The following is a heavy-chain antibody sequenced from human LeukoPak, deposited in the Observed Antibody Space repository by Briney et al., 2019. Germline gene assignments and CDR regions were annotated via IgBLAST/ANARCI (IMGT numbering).Heavy chain of an antibody. CDR2: IKQDGSEK. D-gene: IGHD3-16*01. Sequence: GGSLRLSCEVSGFTLSTYWMNWVRQAPGKGLEWVAYIKQDGSEKYYVDSVKGRFTISRDNAKNSLYLQMNSLRAEDTAVYYCARSGVAFAGVTSFGHWGQGTLVTVSS. CDR1: GFTLSTYW. J-gene: IGHJ4*02. V-gene: IGHV3-7*01. CDR3: ARSGVAFAGVTSFGH.